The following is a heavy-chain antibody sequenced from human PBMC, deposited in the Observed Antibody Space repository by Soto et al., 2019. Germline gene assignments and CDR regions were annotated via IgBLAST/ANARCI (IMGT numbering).Heavy chain of an antibody. CDR3: SKDRPPDGKWPLDH. CDR1: GFTFSTYT. V-gene: IGHV3-23*01. Sequence: PGGSLRLSCAASGFTFSTYTMSWVRHAPGKGLEWVSGILGSGGRTYYADSVKGRFTISRDNSKNTLYLQMNSLRAEDTAIYYCSKDRPPDGKWPLDHWGHGTLVTVSS. D-gene: IGHD2-15*01. CDR2: ILGSGGRT. J-gene: IGHJ4*01.